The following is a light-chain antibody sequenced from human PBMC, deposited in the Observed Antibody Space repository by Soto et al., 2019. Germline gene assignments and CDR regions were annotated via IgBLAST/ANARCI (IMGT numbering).Light chain of an antibody. CDR1: QTVYSNY. CDR2: GAS. V-gene: IGKV3-20*01. J-gene: IGKJ5*01. CDR3: QQFGSSPPIT. Sequence: EIVLTQSPGTLSLSPGDTATLSCRASQTVYSNYLAWYQQKPGQAPRLLISGASNRATGIPGRFSGSGSGTDFTPTISRLEPEDFAVYYCQQFGSSPPITFGQGTRLEIK.